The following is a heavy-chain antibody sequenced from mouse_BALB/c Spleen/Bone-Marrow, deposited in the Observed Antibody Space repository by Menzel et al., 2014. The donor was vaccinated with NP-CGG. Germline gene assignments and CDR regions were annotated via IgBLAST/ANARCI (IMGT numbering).Heavy chain of an antibody. CDR3: ASITTVVGTWDAMDY. CDR2: ISYSGST. CDR1: GSSITSDYA. V-gene: IGHV3-2*02. J-gene: IGHJ4*01. Sequence: EVQLVESGPGLVKPSQSLSLTCTVTGSSITSDYAWNWIRQFPGNKLEWMGYISYSGSTSYNPSLKSRISITRDTSKNQFFLQLNSVTTEDTATYYCASITTVVGTWDAMDYWGQGTSVPVSS. D-gene: IGHD1-1*01.